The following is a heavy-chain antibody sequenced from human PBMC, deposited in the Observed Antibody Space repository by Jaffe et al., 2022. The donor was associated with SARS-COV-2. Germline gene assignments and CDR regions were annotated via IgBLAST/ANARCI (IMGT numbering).Heavy chain of an antibody. CDR1: GYSFTSYW. J-gene: IGHJ4*02. CDR3: ATPFSYSSSWRGGGPFDY. Sequence: EVQLVQSGAEVKKPGESLKISCKGSGYSFTSYWIGWVRQMPGKGLEWMGIIYPGDSDTRYSPSFQGQVTISADKSISTAYLQWSSLKASDTAMYYCATPFSYSSSWRGGGPFDYWGQGTLVTVSS. V-gene: IGHV5-51*01. CDR2: IYPGDSDT. D-gene: IGHD6-13*01.